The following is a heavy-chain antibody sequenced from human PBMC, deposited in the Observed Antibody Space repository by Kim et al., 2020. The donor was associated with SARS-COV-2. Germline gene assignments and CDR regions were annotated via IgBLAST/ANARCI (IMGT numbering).Heavy chain of an antibody. CDR3: AKGAGAPFFFDY. Sequence: YYAASGEGRFTISRDNSTNALFLQMNNLRAEDTAVYYCAKGAGAPFFFDYWGQGTLVTVSS. J-gene: IGHJ4*02. V-gene: IGHV3-23*01. D-gene: IGHD6-19*01.